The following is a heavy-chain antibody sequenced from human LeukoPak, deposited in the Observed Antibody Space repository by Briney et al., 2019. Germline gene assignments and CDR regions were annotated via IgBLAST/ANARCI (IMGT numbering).Heavy chain of an antibody. Sequence: GDSLKISCKGSGYSFTSYWIGWVRQKPGKGLEWMGIIYPGDSDTRYSPSFQGQVTISADKSISTAYLQWGSLKASDTAMYYCARRYYDILTGYYLFDYWGQGTLVTVSS. CDR2: IYPGDSDT. V-gene: IGHV5-51*01. CDR1: GYSFTSYW. CDR3: ARRYYDILTGYYLFDY. D-gene: IGHD3-9*01. J-gene: IGHJ4*02.